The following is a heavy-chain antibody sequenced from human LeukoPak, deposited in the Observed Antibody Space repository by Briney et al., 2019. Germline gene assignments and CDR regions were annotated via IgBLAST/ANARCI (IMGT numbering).Heavy chain of an antibody. CDR3: ARDPSGGDV. CDR2: ICHSGST. J-gene: IGHJ6*02. V-gene: IGHV4-38-2*02. CDR1: GYSISSGYY. Sequence: SETLSLTCAVSGYSISSGYYWGWIRQPPGKGLEWIGSICHSGSTYYNPSLKSRVTISVDTSKNQFSLKLSSVTAADTAVYYCARDPSGGDVWGQGTTVTVS. D-gene: IGHD6-25*01.